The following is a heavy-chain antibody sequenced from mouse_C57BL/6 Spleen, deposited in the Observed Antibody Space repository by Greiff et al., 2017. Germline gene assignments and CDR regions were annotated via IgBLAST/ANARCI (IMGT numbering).Heavy chain of an antibody. Sequence: DVMLVESGGGLVKPGGSLKLSCAASGFTFSDYGMHWVRQAPEKGLEWVAYISSGSSTIYYADTVKGRFTISRDNAKNTLFLQMTSLRSEDTAMYYCTLTPFDYWGQGTTLTVSS. CDR1: GFTFSDYG. CDR3: TLTPFDY. CDR2: ISSGSSTI. J-gene: IGHJ2*01. D-gene: IGHD4-1*01. V-gene: IGHV5-17*01.